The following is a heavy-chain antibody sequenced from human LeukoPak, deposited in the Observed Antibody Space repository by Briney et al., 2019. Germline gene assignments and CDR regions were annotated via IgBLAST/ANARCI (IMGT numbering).Heavy chain of an antibody. V-gene: IGHV1-46*01. D-gene: IGHD3-10*01. Sequence: ASVKVSCKASGYTFTSYYMHWVRQAPGQGLEWMGIINPSGGSTSYAQKFQGRVTMTRDMSTSTVYMELSSLRSDDTAVYYCARAGGYYGSGSYYRFDYWGQGTLVTVSS. J-gene: IGHJ4*02. CDR1: GYTFTSYY. CDR3: ARAGGYYGSGSYYRFDY. CDR2: INPSGGST.